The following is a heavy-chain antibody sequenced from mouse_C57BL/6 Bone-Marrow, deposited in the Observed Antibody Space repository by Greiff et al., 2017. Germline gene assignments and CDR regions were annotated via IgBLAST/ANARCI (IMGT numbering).Heavy chain of an antibody. Sequence: EVQLVESGGGLVQPKGSLKLSCAASGFSFNTYAMNWVRQARGKGLEWVARIRSKSNNYATYYADSVKDRFTISRDDSESMLYLQMNNLKTEDTAMYYCVRQRGLRPYFDYWGQGTTLTVSS. CDR3: VRQRGLRPYFDY. CDR2: IRSKSNNYAT. V-gene: IGHV10-1*01. D-gene: IGHD2-4*01. J-gene: IGHJ2*01. CDR1: GFSFNTYA.